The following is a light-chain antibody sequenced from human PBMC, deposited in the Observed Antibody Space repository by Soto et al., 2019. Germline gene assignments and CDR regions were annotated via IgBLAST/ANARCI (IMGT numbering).Light chain of an antibody. CDR2: GAS. V-gene: IGKV3-20*01. J-gene: IGKJ3*01. CDR1: QNVSSGY. CDR3: QQYGSTPPT. Sequence: EIVLTQSPGTLSVSPGERVTLSCRASQNVSSGYLAWYQQKPGQAPRLLIYGASTRAAGIPDRFSVNGSGTDFALTLSRLEPEEFGVYHCQQYGSTPPTFGPGTKVEIK.